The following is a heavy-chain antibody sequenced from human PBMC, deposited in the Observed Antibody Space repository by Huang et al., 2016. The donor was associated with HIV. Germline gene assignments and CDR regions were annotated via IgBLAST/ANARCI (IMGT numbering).Heavy chain of an antibody. CDR3: ARQWTILEWLLGLDV. J-gene: IGHJ6*02. V-gene: IGHV4-34*02. Sequence: QMQLQQRGAGLLKPSETLSLTCGVSGGSFTGTYLTWIRQAPGKGLEWIGEVNDSGATNNNSSLNGRVTISRDKSNRELSLNLRSVTAADTAVYYCARQWTILEWLLGLDVWGQGTTVIVSS. CDR2: VNDSGAT. CDR1: GGSFTGTY. D-gene: IGHD3-3*01.